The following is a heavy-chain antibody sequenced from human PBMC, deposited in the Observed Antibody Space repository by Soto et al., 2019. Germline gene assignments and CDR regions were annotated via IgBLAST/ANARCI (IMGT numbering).Heavy chain of an antibody. V-gene: IGHV1-18*01. J-gene: IGHJ4*02. D-gene: IGHD1-1*01. CDR3: ARGRYGDY. CDR1: GYTFTSYG. Sequence: QVHLVQSGAEVKKPGASVKVSCKASGYTFTSYGITWVRQAPGQGLEWMGWISAHNGNTDYAQKLQGRVIVTRDTPRGTAYMELRGLISDDTAVYYGARGRYGDYGGQGARVPVSS. CDR2: ISAHNGNT.